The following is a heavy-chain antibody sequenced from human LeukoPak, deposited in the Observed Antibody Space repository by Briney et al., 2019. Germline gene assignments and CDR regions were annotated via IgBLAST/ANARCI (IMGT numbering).Heavy chain of an antibody. CDR2: IHTSGST. CDR1: GGSISNYH. D-gene: IGHD6-19*01. Sequence: PSETLSLTCTVSGGSISNYHWSWIRQPAGKGQEWIGQIHTSGSTNYNPPLKSRVSMSIDTTEDQVSLTIRSVTAADTAFYYCARRDISSGWSFDYWGQGTLVTVSS. J-gene: IGHJ4*02. V-gene: IGHV4-4*07. CDR3: ARRDISSGWSFDY.